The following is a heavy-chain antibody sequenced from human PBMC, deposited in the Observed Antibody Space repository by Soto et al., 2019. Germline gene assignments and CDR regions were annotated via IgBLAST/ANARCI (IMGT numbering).Heavy chain of an antibody. D-gene: IGHD4-17*01. CDR2: ISSSSSKL. CDR3: ARAHDYGDYEAKGVDY. Sequence: EVQVVESGGGLVQPGGSLRLSCAASGFTFSRHSMNWVRQAPGKGLEWVSYISSSSSKLFYADSVKGRFTISRDNAKNSLYLQMNSLRDEDTAVYYCARAHDYGDYEAKGVDYWGQGTLVTVSP. J-gene: IGHJ4*02. CDR1: GFTFSRHS. V-gene: IGHV3-48*02.